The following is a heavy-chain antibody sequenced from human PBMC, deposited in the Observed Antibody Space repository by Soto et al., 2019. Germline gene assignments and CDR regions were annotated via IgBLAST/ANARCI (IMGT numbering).Heavy chain of an antibody. D-gene: IGHD3-22*01. CDR1: GVTFKSYG. CDR3: ARDPGAYYDSPSVYFDY. V-gene: IGHV3-33*01. J-gene: IGHJ4*02. CDR2: IWYDGSNK. Sequence: HGGSMKIASAACGVTFKSYGMHWVRQAPGKGLEWVAVIWYDGSNKYYADSVKGRFTISRDNSKNTLYLQMNSLRAEDTAVYYCARDPGAYYDSPSVYFDYWGQGTLVTVSS.